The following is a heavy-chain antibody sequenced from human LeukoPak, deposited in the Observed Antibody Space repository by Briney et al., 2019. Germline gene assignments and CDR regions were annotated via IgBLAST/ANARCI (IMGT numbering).Heavy chain of an antibody. CDR1: GFTFGEYA. CDR3: AKEVPRYSSSASDY. Sequence: GGSLRLSCTASGFTFGEYAMSWFRQAPGKGLEWVSAISGSGGSTYYAESVKGRFTISRDNSKNTLYLQMNSLRVEDTAVYYCAKEVPRYSSSASDYWGQGTLVTVSS. D-gene: IGHD6-13*01. V-gene: IGHV3-23*01. J-gene: IGHJ4*02. CDR2: ISGSGGST.